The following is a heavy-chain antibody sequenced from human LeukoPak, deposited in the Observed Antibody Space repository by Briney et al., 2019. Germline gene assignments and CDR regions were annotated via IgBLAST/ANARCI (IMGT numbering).Heavy chain of an antibody. CDR2: ISAHNGNT. Sequence: ASVKVSCKASGYTFTTHGIAWVRQAPGQGLEWMGWISAHNGNTNYAQSLQGRVTMTTDTSTNTAYMELRSLRSDDTAVYYCARGAYCGGDCRFDAFDIWGQGTMVTVSS. CDR1: GYTFTTHG. J-gene: IGHJ3*02. V-gene: IGHV1-18*01. D-gene: IGHD2-21*02. CDR3: ARGAYCGGDCRFDAFDI.